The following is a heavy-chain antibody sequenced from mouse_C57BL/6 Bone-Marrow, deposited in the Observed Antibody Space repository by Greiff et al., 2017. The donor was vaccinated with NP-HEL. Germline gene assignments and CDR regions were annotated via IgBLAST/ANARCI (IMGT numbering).Heavy chain of an antibody. V-gene: IGHV1-26*01. CDR2: INPNNGDT. J-gene: IGHJ4*01. Sequence: EVQLQQSGPELVKPGASVKISCKASGYTFTDYFVNWVKQSHGKSLEWIGRINPNNGDTCYNQKFKGKATLTVDKSSSTAYMELLSLTSEDSAVFYCAKASDNDEDGAMYYWGWGTCATVS. CDR1: GYTFTDYF. D-gene: IGHD2-3*01. CDR3: AKASDNDEDGAMYY.